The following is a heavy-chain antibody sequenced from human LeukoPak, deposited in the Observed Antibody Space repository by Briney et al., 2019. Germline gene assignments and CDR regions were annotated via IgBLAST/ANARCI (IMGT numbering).Heavy chain of an antibody. CDR2: VFHSGTT. D-gene: IGHD5-24*01. Sequence: PSETLSLTCAVYGGSFSGYYWSWIRQPPEKGLEWIGYVFHSGTTNYSPSLKSRVTISLDTSKKQFYLRLASVTAADTAVYYCARRMATVTDAFDIWGRGTMVSVSS. V-gene: IGHV4-34*12. CDR3: ARRMATVTDAFDI. J-gene: IGHJ3*02. CDR1: GGSFSGYY.